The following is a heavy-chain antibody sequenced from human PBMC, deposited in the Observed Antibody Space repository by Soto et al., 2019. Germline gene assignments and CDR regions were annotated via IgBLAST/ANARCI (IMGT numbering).Heavy chain of an antibody. CDR2: IIPSFGTA. D-gene: IGHD2-8*01. J-gene: IGHJ5*02. V-gene: IGHV1-69*01. CDR1: GGTFSSYA. CDR3: ARDRYCNNGVGYQP. Sequence: QVQLVQSGAEVKKPGSSVKVSCKASGGTFSSYAINWVRQAPGQGLEWMGGIIPSFGTANYAQKFQGRVMITADEATSTAYMELSSLRSEDTAVYYWARDRYCNNGVGYQPWGQGTRVTVSP.